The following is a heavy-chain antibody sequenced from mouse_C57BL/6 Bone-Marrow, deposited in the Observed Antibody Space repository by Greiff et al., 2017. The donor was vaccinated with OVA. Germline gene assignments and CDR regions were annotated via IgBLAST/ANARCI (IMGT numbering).Heavy chain of an antibody. J-gene: IGHJ1*03. CDR2: IRNKANGYTT. D-gene: IGHD1-1*01. CDR1: GFTFTDYY. Sequence: EVKVVESGGGLVQPVGSLSLSCAASGFTFTDYYMSWVRQPPGKALEWLGFIRNKANGYTTEYSASVKGRFTISRDNSQSILYLQMNALRAEDSATYYCARYRYYGSSYAWYFDVWGTGTTVTVSS. V-gene: IGHV7-3*01. CDR3: ARYRYYGSSYAWYFDV.